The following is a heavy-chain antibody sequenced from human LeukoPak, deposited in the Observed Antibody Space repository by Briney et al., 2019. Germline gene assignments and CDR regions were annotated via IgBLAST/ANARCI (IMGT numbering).Heavy chain of an antibody. Sequence: GGSLRLSCAASGFTVSSNYMSWVRQAPGKGLEWVSVIYSGGSTYYADSVKGRFTISRDNSKNTLYLQMNSLRAEDTAVYYCARAPIDPRDDILTGHFDYWGQGTLVTVSS. D-gene: IGHD3-9*01. V-gene: IGHV3-53*01. J-gene: IGHJ4*02. CDR3: ARAPIDPRDDILTGHFDY. CDR1: GFTVSSNY. CDR2: IYSGGST.